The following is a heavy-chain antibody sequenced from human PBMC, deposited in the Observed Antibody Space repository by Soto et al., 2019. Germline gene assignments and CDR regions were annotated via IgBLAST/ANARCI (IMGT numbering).Heavy chain of an antibody. CDR2: IYYSGST. J-gene: IGHJ6*03. CDR1: GGSISSYY. V-gene: IGHV4-59*08. CDR3: ARRKVAATYSYYMDV. Sequence: SETLSLTCTVSGGSISSYYWSWIRQPPGKGLEWIGYIYYSGSTYYNPSLKSRVTISVDTSKNQFSLKLSSVTAADTAVYYCARRKVAATYSYYMDVWGKGTTVTVSS. D-gene: IGHD2-15*01.